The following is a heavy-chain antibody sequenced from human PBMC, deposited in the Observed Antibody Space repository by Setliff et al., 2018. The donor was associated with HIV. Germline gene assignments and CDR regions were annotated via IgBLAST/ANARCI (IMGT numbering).Heavy chain of an antibody. CDR2: IYSSATT. Sequence: SETLSLTCSVSGGSVYILNLIWIRQRPGKGLECIGYIYSSATTNYNSALESRASISRDTSKNQISLKLRSVTAADTAVYYCARVFPLVTAEDNRFDPWGQGILVTVSS. CDR1: GGSVYILN. CDR3: ARVFPLVTAEDNRFDP. D-gene: IGHD2-21*02. V-gene: IGHV4-4*08. J-gene: IGHJ5*02.